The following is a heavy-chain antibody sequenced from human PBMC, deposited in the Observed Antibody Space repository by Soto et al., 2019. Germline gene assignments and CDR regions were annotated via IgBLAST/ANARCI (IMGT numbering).Heavy chain of an antibody. Sequence: GGSLRLSCAASGFTFSSYSMNWVRQAPGKGLEWVSSISSSSSYIYYADSVKGRFTISRDNAKNSLYLQMNSLRAEDTAVYYCATKIAASFPPDYWGQGTLVTVSS. CDR1: GFTFSSYS. CDR3: ATKIAASFPPDY. CDR2: ISSSSSYI. J-gene: IGHJ4*02. D-gene: IGHD6-13*01. V-gene: IGHV3-21*01.